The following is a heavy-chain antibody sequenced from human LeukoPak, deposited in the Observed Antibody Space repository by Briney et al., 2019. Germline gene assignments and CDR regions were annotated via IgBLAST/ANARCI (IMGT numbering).Heavy chain of an antibody. CDR3: ARDRRYYDTSGTVYYDAMDV. CDR2: IYYSGST. D-gene: IGHD3-22*01. V-gene: IGHV4-59*01. Sequence: PSETLSLTCTVSGGSMSGYYWRWIRQPPGKGLEWVGYIYYSGSTNYKPSLKSRVTISVDTSKNHFSLRLSSVTAADTAVYYCARDRRYYDTSGTVYYDAMDVWGQGTTVTVSS. J-gene: IGHJ6*02. CDR1: GGSMSGYY.